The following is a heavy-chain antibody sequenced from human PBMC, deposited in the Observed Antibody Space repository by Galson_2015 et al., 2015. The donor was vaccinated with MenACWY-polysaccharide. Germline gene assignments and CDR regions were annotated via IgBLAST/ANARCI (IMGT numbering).Heavy chain of an antibody. CDR3: ARGVQLERKGRGDWFDP. CDR1: GFTFSNYG. V-gene: IGHV3-33*01. J-gene: IGHJ5*02. D-gene: IGHD1-1*01. Sequence: SLRLSCAASGFTFSNYGVPWVRQAPGKGLECVALIWNDGSNKNYVDAVKGRITISRDNSKNTLYLQMNSLRAEDTAVYYCARGVQLERKGRGDWFDPWGQGTLVTVSS. CDR2: IWNDGSNK.